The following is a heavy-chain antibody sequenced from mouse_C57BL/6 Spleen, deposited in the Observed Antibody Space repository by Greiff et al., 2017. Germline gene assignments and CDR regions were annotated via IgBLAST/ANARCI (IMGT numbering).Heavy chain of an antibody. CDR2: IYPSDSET. CDR3: ARLSAQATAMDY. J-gene: IGHJ4*01. V-gene: IGHV1-61*01. CDR1: SYTFTSYW. D-gene: IGHD3-2*02. Sequence: VQLQQSGAELVRPGSSVKLSCKASSYTFTSYWMDWVKQRPGQGLEWIGNIYPSDSETHYNQKFKDKATLTVDKSSSTAYMQLSSLTSEDSAVYYCARLSAQATAMDYWGQGTSVTVSS.